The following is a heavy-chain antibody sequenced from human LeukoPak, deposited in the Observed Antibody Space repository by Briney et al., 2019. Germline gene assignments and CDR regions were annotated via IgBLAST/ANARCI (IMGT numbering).Heavy chain of an antibody. CDR3: ARVGRGYYGSGKNAFDI. CDR2: IKHSGST. Sequence: PSETLSLTCAVYGGSFSGYYWSWIRQPPGKGLEWIGEIKHSGSTNYNPSLKSRVTISLDTSKNQFSLKLSSVTAADTAVYYCARVGRGYYGSGKNAFDIWGQWTMVTVSS. V-gene: IGHV4-34*01. D-gene: IGHD3-10*01. CDR1: GGSFSGYY. J-gene: IGHJ3*02.